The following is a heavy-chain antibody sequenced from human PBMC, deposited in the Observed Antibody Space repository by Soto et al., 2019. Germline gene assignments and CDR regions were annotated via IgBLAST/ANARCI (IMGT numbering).Heavy chain of an antibody. CDR2: IIPILGIA. V-gene: IGHV1-69*04. CDR1: GGTFSSYT. CDR3: ARDSYYGSGSYYNAPSVFDP. Sequence: GASVKVSCKASGGTFSSYTISWVRQAPGQGLEWMGRIIPILGIANYAQKFQGRVTITADKSTSTAYMELSSLRSEDTAVYYCARDSYYGSGSYYNAPSVFDPWGQGTLVTVSS. J-gene: IGHJ5*02. D-gene: IGHD3-10*01.